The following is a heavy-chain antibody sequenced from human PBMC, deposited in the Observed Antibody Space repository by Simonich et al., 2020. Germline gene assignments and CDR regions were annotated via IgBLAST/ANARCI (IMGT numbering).Heavy chain of an antibody. CDR2: ISAYNGNT. Sequence: QVQLVQSGAEVKKPGASVKVSCKASGYTFTSYGISWVRQAPGQGLEWMGVISAYNGNTTYAQKLQGRVPMTTDTSTSTAYMELRSLRSDDTAVYYCARASRGTWWYYYFDYWGQGTLVTVSS. V-gene: IGHV1-18*01. D-gene: IGHD2-15*01. CDR1: GYTFTSYG. J-gene: IGHJ4*02. CDR3: ARASRGTWWYYYFDY.